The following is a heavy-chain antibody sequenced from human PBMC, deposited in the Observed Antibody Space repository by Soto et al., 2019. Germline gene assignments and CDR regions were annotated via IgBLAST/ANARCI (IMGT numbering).Heavy chain of an antibody. J-gene: IGHJ5*02. V-gene: IGHV3-23*01. CDR2: ISGSGDYT. Sequence: EVQLLESGGGLVQPGESLRLSCAASGFTFSSYAMTWVRQAPGKGLEWVSSISGSGDYTYFADSVKGRFTISRDNSKDTLYLQMSSLRVEGTAIYYCATDSRSHPQGWFDPWGQGTLVTVSS. CDR1: GFTFSSYA. D-gene: IGHD2-15*01. CDR3: ATDSRSHPQGWFDP.